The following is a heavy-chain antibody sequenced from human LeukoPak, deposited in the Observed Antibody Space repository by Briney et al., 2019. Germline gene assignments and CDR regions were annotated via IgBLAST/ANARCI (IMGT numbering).Heavy chain of an antibody. J-gene: IGHJ6*03. CDR3: ARARGGVVVVATSKSYYYYYMDV. CDR2: MNPISGNI. D-gene: IGHD2-15*01. V-gene: IGHV1-8*03. Sequence: ASVNVSCKASGYTFTSYDINWVRQATGQGLEWMGWMNPISGNIGYAQKFQGRVTITRNTSISPAYMELRSMRSDDTAVYYCARARGGVVVVATSKSYYYYYMDVWGKGTTVTVSS. CDR1: GYTFTSYD.